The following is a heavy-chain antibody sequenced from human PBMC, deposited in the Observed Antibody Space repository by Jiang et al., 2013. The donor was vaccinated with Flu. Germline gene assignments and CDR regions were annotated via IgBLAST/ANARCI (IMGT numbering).Heavy chain of an antibody. Sequence: GSGLVKPSQTLSLTCTVSGGSISSGSYYWSWIRQPAGKGLEWIGRIYTSGSTNYNPSLKSRVTISVDTSKNQFSLKLSSVTAADTAVYYCARDRSSCSGGSCYSVWFDPWGQGTLVTVSS. V-gene: IGHV4-61*02. D-gene: IGHD2-15*01. J-gene: IGHJ5*02. CDR3: ARDRSSCSGGSCYSVWFDP. CDR1: GGSISSGSYY. CDR2: IYTSGST.